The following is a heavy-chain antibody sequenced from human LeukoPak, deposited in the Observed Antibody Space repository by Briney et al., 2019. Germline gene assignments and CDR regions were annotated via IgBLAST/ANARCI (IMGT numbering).Heavy chain of an antibody. CDR2: ISGDGHST. V-gene: IGHV3-43*02. Sequence: GGSLRLSCAASGFTFDDYAINWVRQAPGKGLEWVSFISGDGHSTYYANSVKGRFTISRDNSRNSLFLQMNSLRPEDTALYFCAEDNAPVLAASEGWKDFWGQGTLVIVSS. CDR1: GFTFDDYA. J-gene: IGHJ4*02. CDR3: AEDNAPVLAASEGWKDF. D-gene: IGHD6-19*01.